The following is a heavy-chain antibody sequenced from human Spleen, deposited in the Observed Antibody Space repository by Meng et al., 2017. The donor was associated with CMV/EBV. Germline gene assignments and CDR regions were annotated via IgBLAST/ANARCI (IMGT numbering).Heavy chain of an antibody. CDR1: GYTFTSDG. D-gene: IGHD3-9*01. Sequence: GYTFTSDGISWVRQAPGQGLEWMGWISAYNGNTNYAQKLQGRVTMTTDTSTSTAYMELRSLRSDDTAVYYCARDNYDILTGYYFSDYWGQGTLVTVSS. J-gene: IGHJ4*02. CDR3: ARDNYDILTGYYFSDY. V-gene: IGHV1-18*01. CDR2: ISAYNGNT.